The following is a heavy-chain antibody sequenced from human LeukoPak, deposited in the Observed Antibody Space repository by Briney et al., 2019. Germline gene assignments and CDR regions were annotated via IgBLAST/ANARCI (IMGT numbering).Heavy chain of an antibody. CDR3: AKDFTSGSYYYGMDV. CDR1: GFTFSSYG. D-gene: IGHD1-26*01. Sequence: GRSLRLSCAASGFTFSSYGMHWVRQAPGKGLEWVAVISYDGSNKYYADSVKGRFTISRDNSKHTLCLQMNSLRAEDTAVYYCAKDFTSGSYYYGMDVWGQGTTVTVSS. V-gene: IGHV3-30*18. J-gene: IGHJ6*02. CDR2: ISYDGSNK.